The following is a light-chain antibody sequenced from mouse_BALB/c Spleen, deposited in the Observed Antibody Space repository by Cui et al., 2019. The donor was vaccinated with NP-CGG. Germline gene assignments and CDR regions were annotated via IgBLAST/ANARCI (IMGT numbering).Light chain of an antibody. Sequence: QAVVTQESALTTSPGEPVTLPCRPSTGAVTTSNYANWVQEKPDHLFTGLIGGTNNRAPGVPARFSGSLIGDKAALTITGAQTEDEAIYFCALWYSNHWVFGGGTKLTVL. J-gene: IGLJ1*01. CDR2: GTN. CDR3: ALWYSNHWV. V-gene: IGLV1*01. CDR1: TGAVTTSNY.